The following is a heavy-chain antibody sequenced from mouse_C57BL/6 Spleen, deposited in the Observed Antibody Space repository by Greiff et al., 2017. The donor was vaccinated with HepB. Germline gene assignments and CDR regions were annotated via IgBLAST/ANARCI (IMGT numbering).Heavy chain of an antibody. CDR3: ARSGGNFFMDY. CDR2: INPGSGGT. Sequence: QAQLKQSGAELVRPGTSVKVSCKASGYAFTNYLIEWVKQRPGQGLEWIGVINPGSGGTNYNEKFKGKATLTADKSSSTAYMQLSSLTSEDSAVYFCARSGGNFFMDYWGQGTSVTVSS. CDR1: GYAFTNYL. V-gene: IGHV1-54*01. J-gene: IGHJ4*01. D-gene: IGHD2-1*01.